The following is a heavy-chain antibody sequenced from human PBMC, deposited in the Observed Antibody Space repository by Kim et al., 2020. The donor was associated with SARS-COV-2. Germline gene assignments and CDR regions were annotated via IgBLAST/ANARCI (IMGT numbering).Heavy chain of an antibody. J-gene: IGHJ4*02. D-gene: IGHD3-22*01. CDR2: ISRSGWT. CDR3: ARLHGGIIV. V-gene: IGHV4-34*01. Sequence: SETLSLTCDLYGGSVSGNYWSWIRQPPGMGLEWIGEISRSGWTDYNPSLEGRVTISVDASKNQISLKVTSVTAADTAVYYCARLHGGIIVWGQRTLVTVSS. CDR1: GGSVSGNY.